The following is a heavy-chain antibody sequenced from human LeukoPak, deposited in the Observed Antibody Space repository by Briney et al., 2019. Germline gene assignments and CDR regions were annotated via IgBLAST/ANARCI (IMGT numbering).Heavy chain of an antibody. CDR1: GYSFTSYW. CDR3: ARLSDSSGYSFDY. D-gene: IGHD3-22*01. CDR2: IYPGDSDT. J-gene: IGHJ4*02. V-gene: IGHV5-51*01. Sequence: SGESLKISCKGSGYSFTSYWIGWVRQMPGKGLEWMGIIYPGDSDTRYSPSFQGQVTISADKSISTAYPQWSSLKASDTAMYYCARLSDSSGYSFDYWGQGTLVTVSS.